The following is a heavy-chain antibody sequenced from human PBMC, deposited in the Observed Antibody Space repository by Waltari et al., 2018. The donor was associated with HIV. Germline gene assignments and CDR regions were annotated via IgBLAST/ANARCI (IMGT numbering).Heavy chain of an antibody. CDR3: ARTGTIANSGRIFD. V-gene: IGHV3-7*01. J-gene: IGHJ4*02. CDR2: INQDGSEK. D-gene: IGHD1-26*01. Sequence: EVQLVASGGGLVQPGGCLTLSRSALGITFSCFWLSWVRQAPGKGLEWVANINQDGSEKYYVDSVKGRFTISRDNAKNSLSLQMNSLRAEDTAVYYCARTGTIANSGRIFDWGQGTLVTVSS. CDR1: GITFSCFW.